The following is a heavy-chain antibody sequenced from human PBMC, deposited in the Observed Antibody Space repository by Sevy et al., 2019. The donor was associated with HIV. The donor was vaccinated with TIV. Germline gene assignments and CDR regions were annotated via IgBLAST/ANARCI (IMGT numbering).Heavy chain of an antibody. D-gene: IGHD6-19*01. CDR3: ARDASVAAYYFDF. V-gene: IGHV3-48*01. Sequence: GGSLRLSCTASGFTFRRNSMNWVRQAPGKGLEWLAYINTLSDTIKYADSVKGRFTISRDNAKNSLYLQMNSRRVEDTAVYYCARDASVAAYYFDFWGQGTLVTVSS. CDR1: GFTFRRNS. CDR2: INTLSDTI. J-gene: IGHJ4*02.